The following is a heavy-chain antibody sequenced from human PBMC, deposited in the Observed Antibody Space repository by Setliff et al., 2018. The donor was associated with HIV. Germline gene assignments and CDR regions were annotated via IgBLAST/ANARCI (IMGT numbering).Heavy chain of an antibody. V-gene: IGHV4-61*09. CDR2: IYGSGTA. CDR3: VIGAYCGGDCYPLQDY. D-gene: IGHD2-21*01. Sequence: SETLSLTCTVSGGSISSGSHYWSWIRQPAGKGLEWIGHIYGSGTANYNPSLKSRVTMSVDTSKKQFSLKMRFVTAADTAVYYCVIGAYCGGDCYPLQDYWGRGTLVTVS. CDR1: GGSISSGSHY. J-gene: IGHJ4*02.